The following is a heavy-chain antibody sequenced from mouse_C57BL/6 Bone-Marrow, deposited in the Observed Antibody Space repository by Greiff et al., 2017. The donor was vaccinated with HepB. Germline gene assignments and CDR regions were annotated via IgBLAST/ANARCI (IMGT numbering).Heavy chain of an antibody. J-gene: IGHJ2*01. CDR2: INPSTGGT. Sequence: VQLKESGPELVKPGASVKISCKASGYSFTGYYMNWVKQSPEKSLEWIGEINPSTGGTTYNQKFKAKATLTVDKSSSTAYMQLKSLTSEDSAVYYCARLDYGSSCLYYWGQGTTLTVSS. D-gene: IGHD1-1*01. CDR3: ARLDYGSSCLYY. V-gene: IGHV1-42*01. CDR1: GYSFTGYY.